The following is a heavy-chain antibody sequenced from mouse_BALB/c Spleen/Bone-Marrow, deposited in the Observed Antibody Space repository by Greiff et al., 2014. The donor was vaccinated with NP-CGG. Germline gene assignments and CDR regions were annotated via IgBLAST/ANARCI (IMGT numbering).Heavy chain of an antibody. V-gene: IGHV5-4*02. CDR3: ARSGERYGAMDY. CDR1: GFTFSDYY. Sequence: EVKLVESGGGLVKPGGSLKLSYAASGFTFSDYYMYWVRQTPEKRLEWVATISDGGGYTYYPDSVWGRFTISRDNAKNNLYLQMSSLKSEDTAMYYCARSGERYGAMDYWGQGTSATVFS. D-gene: IGHD2-10*02. CDR2: ISDGGGYT. J-gene: IGHJ4*01.